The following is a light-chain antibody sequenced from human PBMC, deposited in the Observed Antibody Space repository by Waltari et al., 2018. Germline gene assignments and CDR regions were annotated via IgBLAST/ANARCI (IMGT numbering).Light chain of an antibody. CDR2: DGS. J-gene: IGKJ1*01. CDR3: QQYNIWPPWT. V-gene: IGKV3-15*01. Sequence: EIVMTQSPASLSVSPGDRATPSCRASQSLSSKLAWYQQIPGQAPRLPIYDGSIRAAGVPARFSGGGSGTEFTLTISSLQSEDVAVYYCQQYNIWPPWTFGQGTKVEIK. CDR1: QSLSSK.